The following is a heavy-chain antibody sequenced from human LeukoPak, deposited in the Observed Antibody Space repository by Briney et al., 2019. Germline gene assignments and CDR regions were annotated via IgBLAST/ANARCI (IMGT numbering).Heavy chain of an antibody. V-gene: IGHV3-7*01. J-gene: IGHJ4*02. CDR3: ARSGPYPYYDSSGYYYGPGDY. CDR1: GFTFSSYW. Sequence: GGSLRLSCAASGFTFSSYWMSWVRQAPGKGLEWVANIKQDGSEKYYVDSVKGRFTIFRDNAKNSLYLQMNSLRAEDTAVYYCARSGPYPYYDSSGYYYGPGDYWGQGTLVTVSP. D-gene: IGHD3-22*01. CDR2: IKQDGSEK.